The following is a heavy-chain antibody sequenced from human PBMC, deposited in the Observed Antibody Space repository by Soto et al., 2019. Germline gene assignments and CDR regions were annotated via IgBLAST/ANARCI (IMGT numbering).Heavy chain of an antibody. J-gene: IGHJ4*02. CDR3: ASASSTSWLYYFDY. CDR1: GVSFSGYA. CDR2: IMPLFGKP. V-gene: IGHV1-69*06. Sequence: SVKVSCKASGVSFSGYAFSWVRQAPGQGLEWMGGIMPLFGKPDYAQKFQGRVTITADKSTSTTYMELSSLRSEDTALYFCASASSTSWLYYFDYWGQGTRVTVSS. D-gene: IGHD2-2*01.